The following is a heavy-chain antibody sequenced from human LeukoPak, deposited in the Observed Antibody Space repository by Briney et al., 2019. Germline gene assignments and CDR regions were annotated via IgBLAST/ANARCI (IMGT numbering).Heavy chain of an antibody. Sequence: GGSLRLSCAASGFTVSSSYMNWVRHVPGQGLEWVSVIYGGGTTFSADSVKGRFTVSRDNSKNTLFLQMNSLRAEDTAVYYCARALAFGGWLDPWGRGTLVTVSS. D-gene: IGHD3-16*01. J-gene: IGHJ5*02. CDR1: GFTVSSSY. V-gene: IGHV3-53*01. CDR3: ARALAFGGWLDP. CDR2: IYGGGTT.